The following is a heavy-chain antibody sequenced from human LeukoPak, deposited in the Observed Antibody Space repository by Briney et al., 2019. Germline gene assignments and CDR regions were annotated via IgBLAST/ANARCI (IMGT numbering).Heavy chain of an antibody. Sequence: PGGSLRLSCAASGFTFSSYWMHWVGQAPGKGLVWVSRINSDGSSTSYADSVKGRFTISRDNAKNTLYLQMNSLRAEDTAVYYCARSDWDAPFDYWGQGTLVTVSS. CDR2: INSDGSST. D-gene: IGHD1-1*01. CDR3: ARSDWDAPFDY. CDR1: GFTFSSYW. V-gene: IGHV3-74*01. J-gene: IGHJ4*02.